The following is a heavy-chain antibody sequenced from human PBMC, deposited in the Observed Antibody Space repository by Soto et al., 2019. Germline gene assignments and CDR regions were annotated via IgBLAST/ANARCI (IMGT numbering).Heavy chain of an antibody. D-gene: IGHD2-2*01. J-gene: IGHJ6*02. V-gene: IGHV1-18*01. Sequence: HTPGQGLEWMGWIGAFNGNTNYAQNLQGRVTMTTDTSTTTASMELRSLNSDDTAVYYCAKDRDKCSISCVGIVWGQVTTVT. CDR2: IGAFNGNT. CDR3: AKDRDKCSISCVGIV.